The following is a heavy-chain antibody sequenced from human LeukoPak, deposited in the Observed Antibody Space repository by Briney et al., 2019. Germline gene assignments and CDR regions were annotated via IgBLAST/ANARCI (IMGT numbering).Heavy chain of an antibody. J-gene: IGHJ4*02. CDR1: GFTFSSYG. CDR2: IWFDGSNE. D-gene: IGHD1-14*01. CDR3: AKDLGIVINNNNLDY. V-gene: IGHV3-33*06. Sequence: GKSLRLSCATSGFTFSSYGMHWVRQAPGKGLEWVALIWFDGSNEDYADSVKGRFTISRDNSKNTLYLQVSSLRAEDTAVYYCAKDLGIVINNNNLDYWGQGTLVTVSS.